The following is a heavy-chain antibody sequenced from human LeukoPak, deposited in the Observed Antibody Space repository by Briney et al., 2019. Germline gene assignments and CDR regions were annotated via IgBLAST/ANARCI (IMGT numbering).Heavy chain of an antibody. J-gene: IGHJ4*02. Sequence: SETLSLTCAVYGGSFSSYYWSWIRQPPGKGLEWIGEINHSGSTNYNPSLKSRVTISVDTSKNQFSLKLSSVTAADTAVYYCAREISAASTVIDYWGQGTLVTVSS. D-gene: IGHD6-13*01. CDR2: INHSGST. CDR1: GGSFSSYY. V-gene: IGHV4-34*01. CDR3: AREISAASTVIDY.